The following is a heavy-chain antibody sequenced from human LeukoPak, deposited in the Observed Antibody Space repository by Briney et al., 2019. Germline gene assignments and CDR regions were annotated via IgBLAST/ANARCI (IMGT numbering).Heavy chain of an antibody. CDR1: GGSIRNYY. D-gene: IGHD3-9*01. CDR3: ARVLRYFDWQYYFDY. V-gene: IGHV4-59*06. J-gene: IGHJ4*02. Sequence: SETLSLTCTVSGGSIRNYYWSWIRQHPGKGLEWIGYIYYSGSTYYNPSLKSRVTISVDTSKNQFSLKLSSVTAADTAVYYCARVLRYFDWQYYFDYWGQGTLVTVSS. CDR2: IYYSGST.